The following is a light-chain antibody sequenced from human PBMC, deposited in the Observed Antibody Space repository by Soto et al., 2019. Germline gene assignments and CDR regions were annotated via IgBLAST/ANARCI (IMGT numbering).Light chain of an antibody. CDR3: AAWDESLSGWV. CDR2: TAT. V-gene: IGLV1-44*01. CDR1: SSNIGSYP. Sequence: QSVLTRPPSASATPGQRVAISCSGSSSNIGSYPVNWYQQLPGTAPKLLIHTATQRPSGVPDRFSGSKSGTSASLAISGLQSEDEADYYCAAWDESLSGWVFGGGTKVTVL. J-gene: IGLJ3*02.